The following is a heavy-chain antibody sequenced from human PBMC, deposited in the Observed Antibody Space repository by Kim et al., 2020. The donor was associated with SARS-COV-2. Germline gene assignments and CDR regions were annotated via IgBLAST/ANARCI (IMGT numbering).Heavy chain of an antibody. CDR2: IYYSGTT. D-gene: IGHD5-12*01. Sequence: SETLSLTCTVSGASISGSGYYWTWIRQFPGNGLEWIGKIYYSGTTYYNPSLKRLVTISVDTSKNQFSLELSSVTAADTARYFCARDTADGYKASFDIWGQGTMVTVSS. CDR1: GASISGSGYY. J-gene: IGHJ3*02. CDR3: ARDTADGYKASFDI. V-gene: IGHV4-31*01.